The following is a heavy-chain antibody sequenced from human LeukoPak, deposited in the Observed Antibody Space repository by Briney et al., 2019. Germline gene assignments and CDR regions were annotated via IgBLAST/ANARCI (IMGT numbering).Heavy chain of an antibody. Sequence: SETLSLTCAVYGGSFSGYYWSWIRQPPGKGLEWIGEINHSGSTNYNPSLKSRVTISVDTSKNQFSLKLSSVTAADTAVYYCARGGILTGYYTDWGQGTLVTVSS. D-gene: IGHD3-9*01. CDR3: ARGGILTGYYTD. V-gene: IGHV4-34*01. CDR2: INHSGST. CDR1: GGSFSGYY. J-gene: IGHJ4*02.